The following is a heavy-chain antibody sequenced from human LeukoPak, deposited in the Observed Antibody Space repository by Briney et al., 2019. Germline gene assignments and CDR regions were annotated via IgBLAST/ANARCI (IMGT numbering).Heavy chain of an antibody. CDR2: IYYSGST. Sequence: SETLSLTCTVSGGSISSYYWSWIRQPPGKGLEWIGYIYYSGSTNYNPSLKSGVTISVDKSKNQFSLKLSSVTAADTAVYYCARLVAPKVVVGWVYYYYGMDVWGQGTTVTVSS. J-gene: IGHJ6*02. CDR1: GGSISSYY. D-gene: IGHD2-15*01. CDR3: ARLVAPKVVVGWVYYYYGMDV. V-gene: IGHV4-59*08.